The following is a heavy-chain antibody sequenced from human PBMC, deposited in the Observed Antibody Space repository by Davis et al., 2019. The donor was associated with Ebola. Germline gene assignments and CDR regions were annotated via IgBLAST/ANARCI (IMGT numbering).Heavy chain of an antibody. J-gene: IGHJ4*02. Sequence: SLKISCAASGFTFDDYAMHWVRQAPGKGLEWVSGISWNSGSIGYADSVKGRFTISRDNSKNTLYLQMNSLRAEDTAVYYCAKDQGVGATTPFDYWGQGTLVTVSS. CDR1: GFTFDDYA. CDR2: ISWNSGSI. V-gene: IGHV3-9*01. CDR3: AKDQGVGATTPFDY. D-gene: IGHD1-26*01.